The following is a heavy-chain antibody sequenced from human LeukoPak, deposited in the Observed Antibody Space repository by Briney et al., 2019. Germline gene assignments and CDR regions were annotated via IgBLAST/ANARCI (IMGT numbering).Heavy chain of an antibody. Sequence: PSETLSLTCAVYGGSFSGYYWSWIRQPPGKGLEWIGEINHSGSTNYNPSLKSRVTISVDTSKNQFSLKLSSVTAADTAVYYCARGRNYGGLDYWGQGTLVTVSS. CDR1: GGSFSGYY. D-gene: IGHD4-23*01. V-gene: IGHV4-34*01. CDR2: INHSGST. J-gene: IGHJ4*02. CDR3: ARGRNYGGLDY.